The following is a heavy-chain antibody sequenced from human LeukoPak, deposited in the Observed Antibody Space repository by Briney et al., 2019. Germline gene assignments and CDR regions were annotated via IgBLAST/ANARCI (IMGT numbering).Heavy chain of an antibody. D-gene: IGHD1-26*01. CDR2: IYYSGGT. CDR1: GGSISSSNW. V-gene: IGHV4-4*02. Sequence: SGTLSLTCAVSGGSISSSNWWSWVRQPPGKGLEWIGSIYYSGGTYYNPSLKSRVTISVDTSKNQFSLKLSSVTAADTAVYYCARSVVGAFDYWGQGTLVTVSS. CDR3: ARSVVGAFDY. J-gene: IGHJ4*02.